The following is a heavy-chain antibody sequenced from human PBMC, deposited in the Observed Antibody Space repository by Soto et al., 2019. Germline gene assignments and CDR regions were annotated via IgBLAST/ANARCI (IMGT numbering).Heavy chain of an antibody. Sequence: SVKVSCKASGGTFSSYAISWVRQAPGQGLEWMGGIIPIFGTANYAQKFQGRVTITADESTSTAYMELRSLRSEETAVYYCERDLLGHCSTTPLPEGPYYYGMDVWSHATTVTVS. J-gene: IGHJ6*02. CDR1: GGTFSSYA. CDR2: IIPIFGTA. CDR3: ERDLLGHCSTTPLPEGPYYYGMDV. D-gene: IGHD2-2*01. V-gene: IGHV1-69*13.